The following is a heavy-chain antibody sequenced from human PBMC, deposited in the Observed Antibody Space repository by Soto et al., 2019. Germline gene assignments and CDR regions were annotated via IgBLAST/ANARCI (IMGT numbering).Heavy chain of an antibody. V-gene: IGHV1-46*01. CDR2: INPSGIST. CDR1: GYTFTNYY. D-gene: IGHD2-15*01. Sequence: ASVKVSCKTSGYTFTNYYIHWVRQAPGQGLEWMGVINPSGISTTCAQKFQGRVTMTRDTSTSTVYMDLSSLRPEDTAVYFYARVPVSYRAPCSGGSCYLFDYWGQGTLVTVSS. CDR3: ARVPVSYRAPCSGGSCYLFDY. J-gene: IGHJ4*02.